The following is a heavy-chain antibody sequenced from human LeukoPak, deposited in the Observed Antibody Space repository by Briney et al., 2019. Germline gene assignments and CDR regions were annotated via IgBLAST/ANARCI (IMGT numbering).Heavy chain of an antibody. CDR3: ARHHSHYYGSGRYYNDYYYMDV. J-gene: IGHJ6*03. D-gene: IGHD3-10*01. CDR2: IYRDGST. CDR1: DYSISSGYY. Sequence: SETLSLTCAVSDYSISSGYYWGWIRQPPGKGLEWIGSIYRDGSTYYNPSLKRRVTISLDMSMNQFSLRLSSVTAADTAVYYCARHHSHYYGSGRYYNDYYYMDVWGKGTTVIVSS. V-gene: IGHV4-38-2*01.